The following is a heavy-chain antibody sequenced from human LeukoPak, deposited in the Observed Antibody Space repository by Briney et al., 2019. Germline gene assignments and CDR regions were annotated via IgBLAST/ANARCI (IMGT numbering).Heavy chain of an antibody. CDR3: ARAPGKGYFDL. V-gene: IGHV4-59*12. CDR1: GGSISSYY. CDR2: IYYSGST. Sequence: SETLSLTCTVSGGSISSYYWSWVRQPPGKGLEWIGLIYYSGSTNYNPSLKRRLTISVDTSKSQFSLQLTSVTAADTAVYYCARAPGKGYFDLWGRGTLVTVSS. J-gene: IGHJ2*01.